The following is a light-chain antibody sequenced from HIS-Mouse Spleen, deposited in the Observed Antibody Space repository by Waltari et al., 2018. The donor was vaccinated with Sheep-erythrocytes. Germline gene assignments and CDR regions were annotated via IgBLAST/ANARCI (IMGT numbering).Light chain of an antibody. CDR1: QSVSSY. CDR2: DAS. Sequence: EIVLTQSPATLSLSPGERATLSCRASQSVSSYLAWYQQKPGQAPRLLIYDASNRATGIPARFSGSGSGTDFTLTISSLEPEDFALYYCQQRSNWYTVGQGTKLEIK. CDR3: QQRSNWYT. J-gene: IGKJ2*01. V-gene: IGKV3-11*01.